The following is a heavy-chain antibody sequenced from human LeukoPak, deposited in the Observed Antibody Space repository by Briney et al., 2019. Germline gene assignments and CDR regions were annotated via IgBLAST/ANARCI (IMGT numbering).Heavy chain of an antibody. D-gene: IGHD1-14*01. CDR2: ISSSSSTI. Sequence: GGSLRLSCEASGFSFSTYSMNWVRQAPGKGLEWVSYISSSSSTIYYADSVKGRFTISRDNAKNSLYLQMNSLRAEDTAVYYCARDRTLRPRDYYYGMDVWGQGTTVTVSS. J-gene: IGHJ6*02. V-gene: IGHV3-48*01. CDR3: ARDRTLRPRDYYYGMDV. CDR1: GFSFSTYS.